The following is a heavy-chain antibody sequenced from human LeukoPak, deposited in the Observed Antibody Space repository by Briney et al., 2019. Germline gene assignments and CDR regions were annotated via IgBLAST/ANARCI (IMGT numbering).Heavy chain of an antibody. D-gene: IGHD1-14*01. CDR2: IYSGGST. Sequence: PGGSLRLSCTASGFTVSNIYMSWVRQAPGKGLEWVSVIYSGGSTYYADSVKGRFTISRDNSKNTLYLQMNSLRAEDTAAYYCARHRPGQAIDYWGQGTLVTVSS. J-gene: IGHJ4*02. V-gene: IGHV3-53*01. CDR3: ARHRPGQAIDY. CDR1: GFTVSNIY.